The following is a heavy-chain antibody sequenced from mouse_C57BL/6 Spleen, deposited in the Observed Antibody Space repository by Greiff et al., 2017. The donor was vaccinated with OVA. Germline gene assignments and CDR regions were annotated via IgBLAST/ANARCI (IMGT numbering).Heavy chain of an antibody. CDR1: GYTFTSYW. CDR3: AIEPGYYGYDYAMDY. CDR2: IHPSDSDT. D-gene: IGHD2-2*01. V-gene: IGHV1-74*01. Sequence: QVQLQQPGAELVKPGASVKVSCKASGYTFTSYWMHWVKQRPGQGLEWIGRIHPSDSDTNYNQKFKGKATLTVDKSSSTAYMQLSSLTSEDSAVYYCAIEPGYYGYDYAMDYWGQGTSVTVSS. J-gene: IGHJ4*01.